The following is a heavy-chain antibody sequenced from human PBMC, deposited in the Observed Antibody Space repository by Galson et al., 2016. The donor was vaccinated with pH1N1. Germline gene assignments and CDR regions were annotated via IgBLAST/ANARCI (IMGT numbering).Heavy chain of an antibody. Sequence: CAISGDSVSSSSDTWNWIRQSPRRGLEWLGRIYHRSKWYYEYTPSLQGRLRISPDTSSNQMSLHLNSVTLDDAAVYYCAREVWLRRGYYIDHWGQGSLVTVSS. CDR2: IYHRSKWYY. CDR1: GDSVSSSSDT. CDR3: AREVWLRRGYYIDH. J-gene: IGHJ4*02. D-gene: IGHD3-3*01. V-gene: IGHV6-1*01.